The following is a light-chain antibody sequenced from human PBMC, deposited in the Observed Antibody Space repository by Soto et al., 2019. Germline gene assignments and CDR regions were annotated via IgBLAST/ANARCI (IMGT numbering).Light chain of an antibody. J-gene: IGLJ1*01. CDR1: SSDVGGYNY. V-gene: IGLV2-14*01. Sequence: QSALTQPASVSGSPGQSITISSTGTSSDVGGYNYVSWYQQHPGKAPKFMIYDVSNRPSGVSNRFSGSKSGNTASLTISGLQAEDEADYYCSSYTSSSLYVFGTGTKLTVL. CDR3: SSYTSSSLYV. CDR2: DVS.